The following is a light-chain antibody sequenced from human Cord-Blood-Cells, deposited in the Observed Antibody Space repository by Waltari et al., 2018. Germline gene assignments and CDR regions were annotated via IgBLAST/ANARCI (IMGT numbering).Light chain of an antibody. Sequence: EIVLTQSPGTLSLSPGERATLSCRASQSVSSSFLAWYQQKPGQAPRLLIYVASSMATGIPDRFSGSGSGTDFTLTISRLEPEDCAVYYCQQYGSSPLTFGGGTKVEIK. CDR3: QQYGSSPLT. CDR2: VAS. J-gene: IGKJ4*01. CDR1: QSVSSSF. V-gene: IGKV3-20*01.